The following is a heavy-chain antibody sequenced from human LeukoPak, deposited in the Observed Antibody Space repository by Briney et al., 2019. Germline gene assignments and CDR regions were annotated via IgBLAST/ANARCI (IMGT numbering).Heavy chain of an antibody. J-gene: IGHJ5*02. CDR1: GFAVSSFG. V-gene: IGHV3-33*01. D-gene: IGHD4-17*01. CDR3: ARATVTRWFDP. Sequence: GRSLRLSCAASGFAVSSFGMHWVRQAPGKGLEWVAVIWYDGTNKYYADSVKGRFTISRDNSKNTLYLQMNSLRAEDTAVYYCARATVTRWFDPWGQGTLVTVSS. CDR2: IWYDGTNK.